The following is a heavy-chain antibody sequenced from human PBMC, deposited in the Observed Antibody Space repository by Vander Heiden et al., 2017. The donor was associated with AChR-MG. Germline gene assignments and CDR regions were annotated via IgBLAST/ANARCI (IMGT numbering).Heavy chain of an antibody. J-gene: IGHJ6*02. CDR3: ARGIRLERRPHDYYYGMDV. CDR1: GYSFTSYW. D-gene: IGHD1-1*01. V-gene: IGHV5-51*01. CDR2: IYPGDSDT. Sequence: EVQLVQSGAEVKKPGESLKISCKGSGYSFTSYWIGWVGQMPGKGLEWMGIIYPGDSDTRYSPSFQGQVTISADKSISTAYLQWSSLKASDTAMYYCARGIRLERRPHDYYYGMDVWGQGTTVTVSS.